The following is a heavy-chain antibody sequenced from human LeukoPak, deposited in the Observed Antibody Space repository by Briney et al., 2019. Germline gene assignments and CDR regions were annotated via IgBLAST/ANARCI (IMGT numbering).Heavy chain of an antibody. CDR1: GFTFSSYW. D-gene: IGHD1-26*01. J-gene: IGHJ4*02. CDR3: ARSSGSYYLLS. CDR2: INSDGSST. Sequence: PGGSLRLSCAASGFTFSSYWMHWVRQAPGKGLVWVSRINSDGSSTSYADSVKGRFTISRDNAKNTLYLQMNSLRAEDTAVYYCARSSGSYYLLSWGQGTLVTVSS. V-gene: IGHV3-74*01.